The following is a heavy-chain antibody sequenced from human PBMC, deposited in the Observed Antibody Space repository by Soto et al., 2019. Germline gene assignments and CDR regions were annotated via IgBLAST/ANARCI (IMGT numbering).Heavy chain of an antibody. D-gene: IGHD2-21*02. CDR1: GASVSSGIYY. V-gene: IGHV4-31*03. CDR2: IHYTGST. Sequence: QVQLQESGPGLLRPSQTLSLTCTVSGASVSSGIYYWSWIRQHPGKGLEWIGYIHYTGSTSSNPSLESRFTLSIDTSNNQFSLKLTSVIAADTAVDFCAREGLPSVTAGDLWGQGTLVSVSS. J-gene: IGHJ5*02. CDR3: AREGLPSVTAGDL.